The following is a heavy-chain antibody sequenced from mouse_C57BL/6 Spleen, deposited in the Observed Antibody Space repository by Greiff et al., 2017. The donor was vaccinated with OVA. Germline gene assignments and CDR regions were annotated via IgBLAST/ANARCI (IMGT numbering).Heavy chain of an antibody. D-gene: IGHD2-5*01. V-gene: IGHV3-6*01. CDR2: KRYDGSN. Sequence: EVQLQQSGPGLVKPSQSLSLTCSVSGYSITSCYFWNLIRQFPGNQLEWMGYKRYDGSNNYNPYLKNPISITRDTSKNQFFLQLNSVTTEDTATCYSAGRSNGFAYWGQGTLVTVSA. CDR1: GYSITSCYF. J-gene: IGHJ3*01. CDR3: AGRSNGFAY.